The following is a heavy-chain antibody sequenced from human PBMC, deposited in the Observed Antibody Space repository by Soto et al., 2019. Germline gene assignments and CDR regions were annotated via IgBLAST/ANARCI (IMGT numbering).Heavy chain of an antibody. CDR3: ARSGLNSLDI. CDR2: ISYDGNNK. Sequence: QVQLVESGGGVVQPGRSLRLSCAASGFTFTNYAMHWVRQAPGKGLEWVAIISYDGNNKYYADSVKGRFTISRDSSKSTLYLQMNSLRADDTAVYYCARSGLNSLDIWGQGTVVTVSS. CDR1: GFTFTNYA. J-gene: IGHJ3*02. V-gene: IGHV3-30-3*01. D-gene: IGHD3-10*01.